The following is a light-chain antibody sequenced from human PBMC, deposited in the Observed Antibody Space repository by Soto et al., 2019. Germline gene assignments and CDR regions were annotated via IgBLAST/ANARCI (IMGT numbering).Light chain of an antibody. J-gene: IGKJ4*01. Sequence: DIQMTQSPSSLSASVGDRVTITCRASQSIYNYLNWYQQKPQKAPKLLIYAASSLQSGVPSRFSGSGSGTDFTLTISSLQPEDFATYYCQQSYSIPLTFGGGTKVEIK. CDR1: QSIYNY. V-gene: IGKV1-39*01. CDR2: AAS. CDR3: QQSYSIPLT.